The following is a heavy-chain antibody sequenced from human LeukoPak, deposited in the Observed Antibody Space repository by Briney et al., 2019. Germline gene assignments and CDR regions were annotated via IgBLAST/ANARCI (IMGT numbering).Heavy chain of an antibody. D-gene: IGHD6-13*01. CDR2: IYYSETT. V-gene: IGHV4-59*01. J-gene: IGHJ4*02. CDR3: ARAPYSSTWYLEYFDF. CDR1: GGSMSSYY. Sequence: SEPLSLTCTVSGGSMSSYYWTWIRQPPGKGLEWVGYIYYSETTKYNPSLKSRVTISLDTSKNQFSLELSSVTAADTAVYYCARAPYSSTWYLEYFDFWGEGTLVTVSS.